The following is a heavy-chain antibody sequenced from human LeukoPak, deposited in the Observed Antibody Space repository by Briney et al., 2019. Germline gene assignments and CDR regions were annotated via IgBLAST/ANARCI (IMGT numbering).Heavy chain of an antibody. D-gene: IGHD6-19*01. CDR3: ARHKGSGWSDSFDY. V-gene: IGHV4-61*08. Sequence: SETLSLTCTVSGGSISSGGYYWSWIRQPPGKGLEWIGYLYNSGSTNYNPPLKSRVTISVDTSKNQFSLRLSSVTAADTAVYYCARHKGSGWSDSFDYWGQGTLVTVSS. CDR1: GGSISSGGYY. CDR2: LYNSGST. J-gene: IGHJ4*02.